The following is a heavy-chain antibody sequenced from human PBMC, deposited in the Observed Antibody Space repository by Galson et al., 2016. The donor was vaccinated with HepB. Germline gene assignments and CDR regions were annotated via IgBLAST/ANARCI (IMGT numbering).Heavy chain of an antibody. CDR1: GFTLSSYW. D-gene: IGHD6-19*01. J-gene: IGHJ5*02. CDR2: IKQDGNEK. Sequence: SLRLSCAASGFTLSSYWMSWVRQAPGKGLEWVANIKQDGNEKYYVDSVKGRFTISRDNSKNTLYLQMNSLRDEDTAVYYCAKDHGNRWLNNWFDPWGQGTLVTVSS. CDR3: AKDHGNRWLNNWFDP. V-gene: IGHV3-7*01.